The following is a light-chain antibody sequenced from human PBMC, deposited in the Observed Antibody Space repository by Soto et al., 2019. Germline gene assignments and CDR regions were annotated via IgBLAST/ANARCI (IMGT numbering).Light chain of an antibody. J-gene: IGLJ1*01. CDR3: QSHDSSLSTYV. V-gene: IGLV1-40*01. CDR2: GHT. Sequence: QSVLTQPPSVSGALGQRVTISCTGSSSNIGAGYDVHWYQQLPGTAPKLLIYGHTNRPSGVPDRFSGSRSGTSASLAISGLRAEDEADYYCQSHDSSLSTYVFGTGTKLTVL. CDR1: SSNIGAGYD.